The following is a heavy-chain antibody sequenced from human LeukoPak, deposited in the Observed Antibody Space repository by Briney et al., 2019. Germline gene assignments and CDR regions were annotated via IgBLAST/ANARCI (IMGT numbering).Heavy chain of an antibody. CDR2: IYYSGST. Sequence: SETLSLTCIVSGGSISSSSYYWGWIRQPPGKELEWIGSIYYSGSTYYNPSLKSRVTISVDTSKNQFSLKLSSVTAADTAVYYCARVPEYDSSGYYRDYWGQGTLVTVSS. D-gene: IGHD3-22*01. J-gene: IGHJ4*02. CDR3: ARVPEYDSSGYYRDY. CDR1: GGSISSSSYY. V-gene: IGHV4-39*07.